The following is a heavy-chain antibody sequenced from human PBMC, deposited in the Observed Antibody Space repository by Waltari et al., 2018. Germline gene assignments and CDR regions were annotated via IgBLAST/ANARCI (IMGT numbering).Heavy chain of an antibody. CDR2: ISYDGSNK. D-gene: IGHD3-10*01. CDR1: GFTFSSYA. V-gene: IGHV3-30*01. J-gene: IGHJ5*02. CDR3: ARGRGVRGVTNWFDP. Sequence: QVQLVESGGGVVQPGRSLRLSCAASGFTFSSYAMHWVRQAPGKGLEWVAGISYDGSNKYYADSVKGRFTISRDNSKNTLYLQMNSLRAEDTAVYYCARGRGVRGVTNWFDPWGQGTLVTVSS.